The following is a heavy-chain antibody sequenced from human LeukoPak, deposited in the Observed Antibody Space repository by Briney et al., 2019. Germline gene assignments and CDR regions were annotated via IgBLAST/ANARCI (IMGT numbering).Heavy chain of an antibody. CDR3: ARDGEIPTIYFDY. CDR1: GLTFSSHW. V-gene: IGHV3-7*01. CDR2: IKQDGSEK. Sequence: GGSLRLSCAVSGLTFSSHWMSWVRQAPGKGLEWVANIKQDGSEKYYVDSVQGRFTISRDNAKNSLFLQMNSLRAEDTAVYYCARDGEIPTIYFDYWGQGTLVTVSS. D-gene: IGHD5-24*01. J-gene: IGHJ4*02.